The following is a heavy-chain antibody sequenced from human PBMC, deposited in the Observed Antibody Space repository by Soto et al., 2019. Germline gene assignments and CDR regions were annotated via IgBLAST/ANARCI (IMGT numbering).Heavy chain of an antibody. J-gene: IGHJ3*02. V-gene: IGHV4-31*03. CDR1: GGSISSGGYY. CDR2: IYYSGST. CDR3: ARANSGDSHHAFDI. D-gene: IGHD4-17*01. Sequence: QVQLQESGPGLVKPSQTLSLTCTVSGGSISSGGYYWSWIRQHPGKGLEWIGYIYYSGSTYYNPSLKIRVTTAGDKSKKQFSLNLSAVTAADTAVYYCARANSGDSHHAFDIWGQRTMVTVSS.